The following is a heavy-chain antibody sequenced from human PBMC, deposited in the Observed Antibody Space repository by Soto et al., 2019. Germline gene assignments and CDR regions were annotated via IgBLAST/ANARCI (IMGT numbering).Heavy chain of an antibody. J-gene: IGHJ4*02. CDR3: ARHGGYDYIWGSYLLDY. D-gene: IGHD3-16*02. CDR2: IYYSGST. CDR1: DGSISSYY. Sequence: QVQLQESGPGLVKPSETLSLTCTVSDGSISSYYWSWIRQPPGKGLEWIGYIYYSGSTNYNPSLKSRVTISVDTSKNQFSLKLSSVTAADTAVYYCARHGGYDYIWGSYLLDYWGQGTLVTVSS. V-gene: IGHV4-59*08.